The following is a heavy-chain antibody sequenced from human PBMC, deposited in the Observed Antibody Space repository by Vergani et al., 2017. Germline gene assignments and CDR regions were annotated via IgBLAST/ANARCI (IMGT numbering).Heavy chain of an antibody. CDR3: ARHGPRGGFSGAFDI. CDR2: FYRGGDT. D-gene: IGHD3-16*01. CDR1: GFTVSSNH. J-gene: IGHJ3*02. Sequence: EVQLVESGGGLIQPGGYLRLSCAASGFTVSSNHMSWVRQAPGKGLEWVSGFYRGGDTYYADSVKGRFTISRDNSKHTLYLQMNSLRAEDTALYYCARHGPRGGFSGAFDIWGQGTMVTVSS. V-gene: IGHV3-53*01.